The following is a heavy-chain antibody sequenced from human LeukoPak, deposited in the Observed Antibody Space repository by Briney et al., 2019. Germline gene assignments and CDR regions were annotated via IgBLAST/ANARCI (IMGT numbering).Heavy chain of an antibody. V-gene: IGHV3-53*01. CDR2: IYSGGST. J-gene: IGHJ4*02. Sequence: GGSLRLSCAASGFTVSSNYMSWVRQAPGKGLEWVSVIYSGGSTYYADSVKGRLTISRDNSKNTLYLQMNSLRAEDTAVYYCARDLNGFWGFDYWGQGTLVTVSS. CDR3: ARDLNGFWGFDY. CDR1: GFTVSSNY. D-gene: IGHD7-27*01.